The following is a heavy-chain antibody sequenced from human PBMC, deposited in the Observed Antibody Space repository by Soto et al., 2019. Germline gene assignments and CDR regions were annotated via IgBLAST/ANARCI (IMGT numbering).Heavy chain of an antibody. J-gene: IGHJ6*03. CDR3: ARGGTRRVYYYYYMDV. D-gene: IGHD1-1*01. V-gene: IGHV4-34*01. Sequence: SETLSLTCAVYGGSFSGYYWSWIRQPPGKGLEWIGEINHSGSTNYNPSLKSRVTISVDTSKNQFSLKLSSVTAADTAVYYCARGGTRRVYYYYYMDVWGKGTTVTVSS. CDR2: INHSGST. CDR1: GGSFSGYY.